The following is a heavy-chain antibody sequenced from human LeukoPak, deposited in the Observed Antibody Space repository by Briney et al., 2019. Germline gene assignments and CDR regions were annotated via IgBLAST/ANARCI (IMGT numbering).Heavy chain of an antibody. J-gene: IGHJ4*02. CDR2: IYPGDSDT. D-gene: IGHD2-2*01. Sequence: GESLKISCKGSGYRFTNYWIGWVRQMPGKGLEWMGIIYPGDSDTRYSPSFQGQATISADRSSGTAYLQWSSLKASDSAIYYYARSMSAAVPAVFDYWGQGTLVTVSS. CDR3: ARSMSAAVPAVFDY. V-gene: IGHV5-51*01. CDR1: GYRFTNYW.